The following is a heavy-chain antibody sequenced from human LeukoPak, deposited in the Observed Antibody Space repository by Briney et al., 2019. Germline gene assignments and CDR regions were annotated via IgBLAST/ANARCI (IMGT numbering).Heavy chain of an antibody. D-gene: IGHD5/OR15-5a*01. CDR1: GDSVSSSNYY. J-gene: IGHJ4*02. V-gene: IGHV4-61*01. Sequence: PSETLSLTCAVSGDSVSSSNYYWSWIRQPPGKGLEWIGYIYYGGNTNYNPSLQSRVTISVDTSKSQFSLKLSSVTAADTAVYYCARPQRYSMYALDYWGQGALVTVSS. CDR2: IYYGGNT. CDR3: ARPQRYSMYALDY.